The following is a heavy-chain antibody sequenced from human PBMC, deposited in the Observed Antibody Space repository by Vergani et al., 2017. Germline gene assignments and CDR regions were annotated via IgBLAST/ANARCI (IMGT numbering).Heavy chain of an antibody. CDR1: GGSISSSSYY. V-gene: IGHV4-39*07. D-gene: IGHD5-12*01. J-gene: IGHJ4*02. CDR2: IYYSGST. Sequence: QLQLQESGPGLVKPSETLSLTCTVSGGSISSSSYYWGWIRQPPGKGLEWIGSIYYSGSTYYNPSLKSRVTISVDTSKNQFSLKLSSVTAADTAVYYCARDDSFVMGYDLSPVFDYWGQGTLVTVSS. CDR3: ARDDSFVMGYDLSPVFDY.